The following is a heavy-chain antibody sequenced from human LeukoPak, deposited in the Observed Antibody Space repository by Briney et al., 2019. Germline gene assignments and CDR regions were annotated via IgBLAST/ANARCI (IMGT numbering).Heavy chain of an antibody. D-gene: IGHD6-13*01. CDR1: GYTFTSYG. V-gene: IGHV1-18*01. CDR3: ARDLIPGYSSSWLYYFDY. Sequence: ASVKVSCKASGYTFTSYGISWLRQAPGQGLEWMGWISAYNGNTNYAQKLQGRVTMTTDTSTSTAYMELSSLRSEDTAVYYCARDLIPGYSSSWLYYFDYWGQGTLVTVSS. J-gene: IGHJ4*02. CDR2: ISAYNGNT.